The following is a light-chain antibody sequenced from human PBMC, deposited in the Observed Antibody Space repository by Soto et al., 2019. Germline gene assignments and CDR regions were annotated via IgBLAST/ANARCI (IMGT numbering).Light chain of an antibody. CDR1: QSVSGY. V-gene: IGKV3-11*01. CDR2: DAS. J-gene: IGKJ1*01. Sequence: EIVLTQSPATLSLSPGERATLSCRASQSVSGYLAWYQQKPGQAPRLLMYDASNRATGIPARFSGSGSGTDFPLTISSLEHEDFAVYICQQCSNWPPKWTFVQGTKVEIK. CDR3: QQCSNWPPKWT.